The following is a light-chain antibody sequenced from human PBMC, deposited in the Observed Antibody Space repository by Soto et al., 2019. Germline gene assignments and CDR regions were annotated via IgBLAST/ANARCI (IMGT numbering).Light chain of an antibody. J-gene: IGKJ1*01. Sequence: DIQMTQSPSTLSGSVGDRVTITCRASQTISSWLAWYQQKPGKAPKLLIYKASTLKSGVPSRFSGSGSGTEFTLTISGLQPDDFATYYCHQYNSYTWTFGQGTKVDI. V-gene: IGKV1-5*03. CDR1: QTISSW. CDR3: HQYNSYTWT. CDR2: KAS.